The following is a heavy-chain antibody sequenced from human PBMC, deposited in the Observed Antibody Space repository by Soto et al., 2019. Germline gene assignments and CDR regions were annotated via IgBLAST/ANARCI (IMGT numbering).Heavy chain of an antibody. J-gene: IGHJ3*02. CDR1: GVSVSSGSYF. Sequence: SVTLSLTCSVSGVSVSSGSYFWTWIPPPPGKGLEWIGYIYYSGSTNCNPSLKSRVTISVDTSKNQFSLKLSSVTAADTAVYYCARVSYDYGDYVENAFDIWGQGTMVTVS. D-gene: IGHD4-17*01. V-gene: IGHV4-61*01. CDR3: ARVSYDYGDYVENAFDI. CDR2: IYYSGST.